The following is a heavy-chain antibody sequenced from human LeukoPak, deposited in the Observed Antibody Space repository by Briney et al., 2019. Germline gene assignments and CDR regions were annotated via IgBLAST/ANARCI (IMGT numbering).Heavy chain of an antibody. J-gene: IGHJ6*02. CDR3: ARDPSIAAAGPYNYYGMDV. Sequence: GASVKVSCKASGYTFTSYGISWVRQAPGQGLEWMGWISGYNGNTNYAQKLQGRVTLTTDTSTSTAYMELWSLRSDDTAVYYCARDPSIAAAGPYNYYGMDVWGQGTTVTVSS. CDR2: ISGYNGNT. CDR1: GYTFTSYG. V-gene: IGHV1-18*01. D-gene: IGHD6-13*01.